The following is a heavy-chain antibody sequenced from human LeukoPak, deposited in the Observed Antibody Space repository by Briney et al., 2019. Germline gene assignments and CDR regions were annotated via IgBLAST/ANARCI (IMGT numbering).Heavy chain of an antibody. CDR1: GISFSSYV. Sequence: GGSLRLSCAASGISFSSYVMSWVRQAPGKGLEWVSAISGSGGSTYYADSVKGRFTISRDNSKNTLYLQMNSLRAEDTAVYYWAKWFGELLYGIDYWGQGTLVTVSS. V-gene: IGHV3-23*01. CDR3: AKWFGELLYGIDY. J-gene: IGHJ4*01. D-gene: IGHD3-10*01. CDR2: ISGSGGST.